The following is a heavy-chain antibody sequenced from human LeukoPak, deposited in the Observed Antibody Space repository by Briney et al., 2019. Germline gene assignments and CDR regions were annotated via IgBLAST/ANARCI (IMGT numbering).Heavy chain of an antibody. J-gene: IGHJ5*02. CDR1: GGSISSSNW. V-gene: IGHV4-4*02. CDR3: ARGYYYGSGSYYTWFDP. CDR2: IYHNGST. Sequence: SETLSLTCAVSGGSISSSNWWGWVRQPPGKGLGWIGEIYHNGSTNYNPSLKSCVTISGDKFKNHFSLKLVSVTGADTAVYFCARGYYYGSGSYYTWFDPWGQGTLVTVSS. D-gene: IGHD3-10*01.